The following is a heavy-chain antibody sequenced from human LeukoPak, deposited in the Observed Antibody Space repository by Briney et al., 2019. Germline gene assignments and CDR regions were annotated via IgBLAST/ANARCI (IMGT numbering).Heavy chain of an antibody. CDR2: IYSGGST. D-gene: IGHD6-19*01. V-gene: IGHV3-53*01. J-gene: IGHJ6*02. Sequence: GGSLRLSCAASGFTVSSNYMSWVRQAPGKGLEWVSVIYSGGSTYYADSVKGRFTISRDNSKNTLYLQMNSLRAEDTAVYYCARDPIAVAGSYYYYYGMDVWGQGTTVTVSS. CDR1: GFTVSSNY. CDR3: ARDPIAVAGSYYYYYGMDV.